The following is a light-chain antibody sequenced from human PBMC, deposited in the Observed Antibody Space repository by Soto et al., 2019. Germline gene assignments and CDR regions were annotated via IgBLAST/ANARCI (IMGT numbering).Light chain of an antibody. V-gene: IGKV1-39*01. CDR2: GVS. CDR3: QQTHSIPWT. Sequence: DIQMTQSPSSKSASVGDRVTISCRASENVGKYLNWYQQKAGRAPELLIYGVSTLHSGVPSRFSGSGSETEFSLIIASLQPEDSANYYCQQTHSIPWTFGQGAEVEIK. J-gene: IGKJ1*01. CDR1: ENVGKY.